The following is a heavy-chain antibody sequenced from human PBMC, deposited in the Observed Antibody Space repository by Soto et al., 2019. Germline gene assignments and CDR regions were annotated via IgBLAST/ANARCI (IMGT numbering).Heavy chain of an antibody. CDR2: IYYSGST. D-gene: IGHD3-10*01. CDR1: GGSISSSSYY. J-gene: IGHJ6*03. Sequence: PSETLSLTCTVSGGSISSSSYYWGWIRQPPGKGLEWIGSIYYSGSTYYNPSLKSRVTISVDTSKNQFSLKLSSVTAADTAVYYCARPRVRPVGGYYYMVGWGKGTTVTVYS. CDR3: ARPRVRPVGGYYYMVG. V-gene: IGHV4-39*01.